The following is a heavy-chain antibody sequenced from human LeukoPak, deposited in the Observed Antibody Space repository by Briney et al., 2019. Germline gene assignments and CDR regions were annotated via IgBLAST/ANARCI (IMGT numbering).Heavy chain of an antibody. CDR3: ARELGYCTNGVCYHPRWFDP. CDR1: GGSISSGGYY. V-gene: IGHV4-31*03. D-gene: IGHD2-8*01. Sequence: SETLSLTCTVSGGSISSGGYYWSWIRQHPGKGLEWIGYIYYSGSTYYNPSLKSRVTISVDTSKNQFSLKLSSVTAADTAVYYCARELGYCTNGVCYHPRWFDPWGQGTLVTVSS. J-gene: IGHJ5*02. CDR2: IYYSGST.